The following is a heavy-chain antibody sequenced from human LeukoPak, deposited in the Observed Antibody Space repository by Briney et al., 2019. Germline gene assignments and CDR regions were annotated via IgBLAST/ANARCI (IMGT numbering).Heavy chain of an antibody. CDR3: VKWLVTFGARIRTDAFDI. V-gene: IGHV3-64D*08. CDR1: GFTFSSDA. Sequence: GGSMRLSCSASGFTFSSDAIHWVRQAPGKGLEYVSGINNSGGNTQYADSVTGRLTISRDNSKNILYLHMSSLKTEDTAVYYCVKWLVTFGARIRTDAFDIWGQGTMVIVSS. D-gene: IGHD3-16*01. CDR2: INNSGGNT. J-gene: IGHJ3*02.